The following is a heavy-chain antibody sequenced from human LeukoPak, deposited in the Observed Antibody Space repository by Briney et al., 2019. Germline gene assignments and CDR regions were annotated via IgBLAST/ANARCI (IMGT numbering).Heavy chain of an antibody. CDR1: GGSISSGGYY. CDR3: ARGLVVVINQYYFDY. J-gene: IGHJ4*02. D-gene: IGHD3-22*01. Sequence: KASETLSLTCTVSGGSISSGGYYWSWIRQHPGKGLEWIGYIYYSGSTYYNPSLESRVTISVDTSKNQFSLKLSSVTAADTAVYYCARGLVVVINQYYFDYWGQGTLVTVSS. V-gene: IGHV4-31*03. CDR2: IYYSGST.